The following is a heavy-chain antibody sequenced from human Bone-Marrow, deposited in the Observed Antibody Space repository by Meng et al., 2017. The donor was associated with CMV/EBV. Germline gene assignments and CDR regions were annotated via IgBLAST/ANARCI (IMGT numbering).Heavy chain of an antibody. Sequence: SGLTFRNCAMQCVRQDPGKGLEWVALIAWDGSDKYYADSVRGRFTISRDNSKNTLFLQMNSLRIEDTAVYYCARVGYSSGWYDLLDYWGQGTLVTVSS. D-gene: IGHD6-19*01. V-gene: IGHV3-30*04. J-gene: IGHJ4*02. CDR3: ARVGYSSGWYDLLDY. CDR1: GLTFRNCA. CDR2: IAWDGSDK.